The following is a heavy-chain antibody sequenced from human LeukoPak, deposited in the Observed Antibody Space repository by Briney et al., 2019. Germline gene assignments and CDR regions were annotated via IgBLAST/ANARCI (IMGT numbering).Heavy chain of an antibody. CDR3: ARDPGAAAGNLWS. Sequence: GGSLRLSCVVSGLTVSNNYMTWVRQAPGKGLEWVSLIFSGGSTYYADSVKGRFTISRDSSKNTLYLQMNSLRAEDTALYYWARDPGAAAGNLWSWGQGTLVTVSS. J-gene: IGHJ5*02. CDR2: IFSGGST. D-gene: IGHD6-25*01. CDR1: GLTVSNNY. V-gene: IGHV3-66*01.